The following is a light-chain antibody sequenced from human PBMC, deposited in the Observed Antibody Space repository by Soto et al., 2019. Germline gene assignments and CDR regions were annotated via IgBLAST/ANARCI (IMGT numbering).Light chain of an antibody. Sequence: DIQMTQSPSTLSASVGDRVTITCRASQSISSWLAWYQQKPGKAPKLLIYDASSLESGVPSRFSGSGAGTEFPRTVSSREADDFATNNCEKENSNSVTFGQGTKVEIK. V-gene: IGKV1-5*01. CDR1: QSISSW. CDR3: EKENSNSVT. J-gene: IGKJ1*01. CDR2: DAS.